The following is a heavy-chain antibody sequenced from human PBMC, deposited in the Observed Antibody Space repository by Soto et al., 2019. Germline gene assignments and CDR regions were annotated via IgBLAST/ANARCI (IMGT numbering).Heavy chain of an antibody. V-gene: IGHV3-23*01. D-gene: IGHD3-22*01. Sequence: EVQILESGGGLVQPGGSLRLSCAASGFTFSSYAMYWVRQAPGKGLAWVSGISDSGTGTYYADSVKGRFTISRNNSKNTVYLQMKSLRAEDTAVYYCAKDHTVVIRDAFDIWGQGTMVNVSS. CDR1: GFTFSSYA. CDR3: AKDHTVVIRDAFDI. J-gene: IGHJ3*02. CDR2: ISDSGTGT.